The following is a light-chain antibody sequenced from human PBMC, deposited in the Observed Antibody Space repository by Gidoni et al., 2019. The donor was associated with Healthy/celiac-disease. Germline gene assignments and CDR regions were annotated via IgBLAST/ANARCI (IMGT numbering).Light chain of an antibody. CDR3: QQYNSYLST. Sequence: DIQMAHSPSTLSASVGDRVTITCRASQSISSWLAWYQQKPGQAPKLLIYKASSLESGVPSRFSGSGSGTEFTLTISSLQPDDFATYYCQQYNSYLSTFXPXTKVEIK. CDR2: KAS. J-gene: IGKJ1*01. V-gene: IGKV1-5*03. CDR1: QSISSW.